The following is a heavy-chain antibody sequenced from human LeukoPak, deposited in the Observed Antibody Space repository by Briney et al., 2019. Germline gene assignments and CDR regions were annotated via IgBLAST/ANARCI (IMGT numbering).Heavy chain of an antibody. J-gene: IGHJ3*02. Sequence: ASVKVSCKAYGYTFTSYGISWVRQAPGQGLEWMGWINPNSGGTNYAQKFQGRVTMTRDTSISTAYMELSRLRSDDTAVYYCARDMGIDAFDIWGQGTMVTVSS. CDR1: GYTFTSYG. CDR3: ARDMGIDAFDI. CDR2: INPNSGGT. V-gene: IGHV1-2*02. D-gene: IGHD3-10*01.